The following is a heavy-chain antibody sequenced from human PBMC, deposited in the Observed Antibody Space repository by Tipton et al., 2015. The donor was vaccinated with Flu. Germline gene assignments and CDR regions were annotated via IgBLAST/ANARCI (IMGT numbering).Heavy chain of an antibody. V-gene: IGHV3-30-3*01. CDR3: VREGAEGTMILVVTYAFDI. CDR2: ISYDGTNK. D-gene: IGHD3-22*01. CDR1: RFTFSIYA. J-gene: IGHJ3*02. Sequence: SLRLSCAASRFTFSIYAMHWVRQAPGKGLEWMAFISYDGTNKYYADSVKGRFTISRDNSKNTLYLQMSSLRAEDTAVYYCVREGAEGTMILVVTYAFDIWGQGTMVTVSS.